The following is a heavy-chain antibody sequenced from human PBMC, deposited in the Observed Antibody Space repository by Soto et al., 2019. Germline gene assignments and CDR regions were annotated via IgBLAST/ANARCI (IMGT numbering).Heavy chain of an antibody. V-gene: IGHV1-24*01. D-gene: IGHD3-16*02. Sequence: WVRQAPGKGLEWMGGFDPEDGETIYAQKFQGRVTMTEDTSTDTAYMELSSLRSEDTAVYYCATDRMITFGGVIVMNAFDIWGQGTMVTVSS. J-gene: IGHJ3*02. CDR2: FDPEDGET. CDR3: ATDRMITFGGVIVMNAFDI.